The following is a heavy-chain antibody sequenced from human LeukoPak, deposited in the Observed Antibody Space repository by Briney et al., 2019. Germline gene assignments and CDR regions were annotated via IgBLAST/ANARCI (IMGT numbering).Heavy chain of an antibody. V-gene: IGHV3-48*01. CDR1: GFTFSHYN. J-gene: IGHJ5*02. D-gene: IGHD4-17*01. Sequence: PGGSLGLSCAASGFTFSHYNMNWVRQAPGKGLEWISYIRNDGGSIYYAHSVRGRFTISRDNAKSSLYLQMNSLGAEDTAVYYCARGGDYGDYQGTWGQGTLVTVSS. CDR2: IRNDGGSI. CDR3: ARGGDYGDYQGT.